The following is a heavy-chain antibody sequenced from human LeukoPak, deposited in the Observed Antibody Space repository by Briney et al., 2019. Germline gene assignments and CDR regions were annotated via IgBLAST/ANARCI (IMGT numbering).Heavy chain of an antibody. CDR1: GGSLSSSSYY. CDR2: IYYSGST. Sequence: SETLSLTCTVSGGSLSSSSYYWGWIRQPPGKGLEWIGSIYYSGSTYYNPSLKSRVTISVDASKNQFSLKLSSVTAADTAVYYCARNPVYDSSGYYNRLYYFDYWGQGTLVTVSS. V-gene: IGHV4-39*07. CDR3: ARNPVYDSSGYYNRLYYFDY. D-gene: IGHD3-22*01. J-gene: IGHJ4*02.